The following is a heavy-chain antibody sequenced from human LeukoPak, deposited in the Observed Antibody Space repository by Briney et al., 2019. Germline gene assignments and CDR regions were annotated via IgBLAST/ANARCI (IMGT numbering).Heavy chain of an antibody. CDR2: ISTSSSST. CDR1: GGSISNYY. V-gene: IGHV3-11*05. J-gene: IGHJ4*02. Sequence: LSLTCTVSGGSISNYYMSWIRQAPGKGLEWVSYISTSSSSTNYADPVKGRFTISRDNAKNSLFLQMNSLRAEDTAVYYCARDRGGAAAYWGQGTLVTVSS. D-gene: IGHD3-16*01. CDR3: ARDRGGAAAY.